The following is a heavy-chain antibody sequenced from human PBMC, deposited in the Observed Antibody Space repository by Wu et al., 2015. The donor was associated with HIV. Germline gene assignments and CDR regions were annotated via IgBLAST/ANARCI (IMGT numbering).Heavy chain of an antibody. Sequence: QVQLVQSGAEVKKPGSSVKVSCKASGGTFSSYAISWVRQAPGQGLEWMGGVIPLSGIREYAQRFQDRVIISADESKSTAYMELRRLTSDDTAVYYCVYDPTTTAAGHRYYYMDVWGKGTTVTVSS. V-gene: IGHV1-69*13. J-gene: IGHJ6*03. CDR3: VYDPTTTAAGHRYYYMDV. CDR2: VIPLSGIR. CDR1: GGTFSSYA. D-gene: IGHD6-13*01.